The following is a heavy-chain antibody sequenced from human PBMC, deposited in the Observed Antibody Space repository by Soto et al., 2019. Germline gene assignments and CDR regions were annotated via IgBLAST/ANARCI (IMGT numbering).Heavy chain of an antibody. V-gene: IGHV4-59*01. Sequence: SETLSLTCTVSTGSIGSYYWSWIRQPPGKGLEWIGYIYYSGNTNYNPSLKSRVTISLDTSKNQFSLKMSSVTAADTAVYYCARGRYYDTSGYYLIINYFDYWGQGTPVTVSS. CDR1: TGSIGSYY. CDR3: ARGRYYDTSGYYLIINYFDY. D-gene: IGHD3-22*01. CDR2: IYYSGNT. J-gene: IGHJ4*02.